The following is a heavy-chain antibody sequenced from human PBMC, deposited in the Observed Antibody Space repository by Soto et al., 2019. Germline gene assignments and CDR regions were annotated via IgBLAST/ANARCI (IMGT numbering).Heavy chain of an antibody. CDR1: GFTFRSYG. J-gene: IGHJ5*02. D-gene: IGHD6-13*01. V-gene: IGHV3-33*01. CDR3: VRDGPSRYSSSWSLGNWLDP. CDR2: IWYDESNE. Sequence: PGGSLRLSCAASGFTFRSYGMHWVRQAPGKGLEWVALIWYDESNEYYADSVKGRFAISRDNSKNTLYLRMSSLRTEDTAVYYCVRDGPSRYSSSWSLGNWLDPWGQGSLVTVSS.